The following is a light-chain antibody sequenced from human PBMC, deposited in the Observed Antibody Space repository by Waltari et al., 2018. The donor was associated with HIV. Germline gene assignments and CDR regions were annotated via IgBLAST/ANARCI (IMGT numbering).Light chain of an antibody. Sequence: EIVMTQSPATLSVSPGERVTLSCRASQSNTTKFAWYQQTPGQAPRLLIYGASPRAPGIPDRFSGSGSGTEFTLTISSLQSEDFAIYYCQQYNNWPPWTFGQGTKVEI. CDR3: QQYNNWPPWT. J-gene: IGKJ1*01. CDR2: GAS. V-gene: IGKV3-15*01. CDR1: QSNTTK.